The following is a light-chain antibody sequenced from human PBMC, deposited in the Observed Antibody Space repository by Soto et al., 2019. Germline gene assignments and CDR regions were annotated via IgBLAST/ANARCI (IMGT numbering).Light chain of an antibody. J-gene: IGKJ4*01. CDR3: HQSHSSPLT. V-gene: IGKV1-39*01. CDR2: AAS. CDR1: QGISSY. Sequence: DIQMTQSPSSLSASVGDRVTITCRASQGISSYLNWYQQKPGKAPKVLIYAASSLESGVPSRVSGSGSGTDITLTISSLQPEDFAAYFCHQSHSSPLTFGGGTRVEI.